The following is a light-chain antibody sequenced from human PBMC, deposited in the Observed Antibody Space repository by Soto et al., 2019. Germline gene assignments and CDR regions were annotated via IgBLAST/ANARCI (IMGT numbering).Light chain of an antibody. CDR1: QSISSY. CDR3: QQSYSPR. V-gene: IGKV1-39*01. J-gene: IGKJ1*01. Sequence: DIQMTQSPSSLSASVGDRVTITCRASQSISSYLNWYQQKPGKAPKLLIYAASSLQSGVPSRFSGSGSGTDFTLTISSLQPEDFATYYCQQSYSPRFGQGTKVEIK. CDR2: AAS.